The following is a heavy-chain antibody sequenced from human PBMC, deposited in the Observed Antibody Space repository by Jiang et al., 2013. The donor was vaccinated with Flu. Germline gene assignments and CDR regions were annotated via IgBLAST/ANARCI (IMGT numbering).Heavy chain of an antibody. CDR2: INTNTGNP. V-gene: IGHV7-4-1*02. D-gene: IGHD3-9*01. Sequence: QSGSELKKPGASVKVSCKASGYTFTSYAMNWVRQAPGQGLEWMGWINTNTGNPTYAQGFTGRFVFSLDTSVSTAYLQISSLKAEDTAVYYCARVAPQRYFDWFLYQHGMADWYFDLWGRGTLVTVSS. J-gene: IGHJ2*01. CDR3: ARVAPQRYFDWFLYQHGMADWYFDL. CDR1: GYTFTSYA.